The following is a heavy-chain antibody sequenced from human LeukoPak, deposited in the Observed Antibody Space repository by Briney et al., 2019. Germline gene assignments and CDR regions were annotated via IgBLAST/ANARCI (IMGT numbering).Heavy chain of an antibody. CDR2: IYYSGST. V-gene: IGHV4-59*08. CDR3: ARLKYYYDSSGYFDY. Sequence: SETLSLTCTVSGGSISRYYWSWIRQPPGKGLEWIGYIYYSGSTNYNPSLKSRVTISVDTSKNQFSLKLSSVTAADTAVYYCARLKYYYDSSGYFDYWGQGTLVTVSS. CDR1: GGSISRYY. J-gene: IGHJ4*02. D-gene: IGHD3-22*01.